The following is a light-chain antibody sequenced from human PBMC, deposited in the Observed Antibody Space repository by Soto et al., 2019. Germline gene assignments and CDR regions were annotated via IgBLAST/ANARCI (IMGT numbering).Light chain of an antibody. CDR3: CSYTSITTYV. CDR1: SSDVGSDYNY. Sequence: QSVLTQPASWSGSPVQSIAISCTGTSSDVGSDYNYVSWYQQHPGKAPKLMVYDVSTRPSGVSNRFSGSKSGTTASLTISGLQAEHEADYYCCSYTSITTYVFGTGTKVTVL. CDR2: DVS. J-gene: IGLJ1*01. V-gene: IGLV2-14*03.